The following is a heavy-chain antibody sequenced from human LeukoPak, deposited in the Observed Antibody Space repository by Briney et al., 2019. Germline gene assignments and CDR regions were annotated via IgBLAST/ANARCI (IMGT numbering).Heavy chain of an antibody. J-gene: IGHJ4*02. Sequence: SGPALVKPTQTLTLTCTFSGFSLSTSGMRVSWIRQPPGKALEWLARIDWDDDKFYSTSLKTRLTISKDTSKNQVVLTMTDMDPVDTTTYYCARLNSGTYLDYWGQGTLVTVSS. CDR3: ARLNSGTYLDY. V-gene: IGHV2-70*04. CDR1: GFSLSTSGMR. CDR2: IDWDDDK. D-gene: IGHD1-26*01.